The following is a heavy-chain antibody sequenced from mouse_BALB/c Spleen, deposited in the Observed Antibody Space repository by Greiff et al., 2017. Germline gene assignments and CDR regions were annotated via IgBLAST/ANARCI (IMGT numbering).Heavy chain of an antibody. CDR2: IYPGSGST. CDR1: GYTFTSYW. J-gene: IGHJ3*01. Sequence: LQQPGSELVRPGASVKLSCKASGYTFTSYWMHWVKQRPGQGLEWIGNIYPGSGSTNYDEKFKSKATLTVDTSSSTAYMQLSSLTSEDSAVYYCTRSGGYGIAYWGQGTLVTVSA. CDR3: TRSGGYGIAY. D-gene: IGHD3-1*01. V-gene: IGHV1S22*01.